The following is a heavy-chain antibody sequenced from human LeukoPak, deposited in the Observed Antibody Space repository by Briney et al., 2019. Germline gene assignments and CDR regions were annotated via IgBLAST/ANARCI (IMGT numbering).Heavy chain of an antibody. CDR3: ARQRSGSYLHFDY. V-gene: IGHV4-39*01. CDR2: IYYSGST. J-gene: IGHJ4*02. D-gene: IGHD1-26*01. Sequence: SETLSLTCTVSGGSISSSSYYWGWIRQPPGKGLEWIGCIYYSGSTYYNPSLKSRVTISVDTSKNQFSLKLSSVTAADTAVYYCARQRSGSYLHFDYWGQGTLVTVSS. CDR1: GGSISSSSYY.